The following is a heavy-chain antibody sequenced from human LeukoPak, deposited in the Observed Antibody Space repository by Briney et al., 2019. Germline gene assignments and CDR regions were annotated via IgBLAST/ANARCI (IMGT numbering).Heavy chain of an antibody. CDR3: ARVAEDGSGSYWFDP. Sequence: ASVKVSCKASGYTFTSYGISWVRQAPGQGLEWMGWISAYNGNTNYARKLQGRATMTTDTSTSTAYMELRSLRSDDTAVYYCARVAEDGSGSYWFDPWGQGTLVTVSS. J-gene: IGHJ5*02. V-gene: IGHV1-18*01. D-gene: IGHD3-10*01. CDR1: GYTFTSYG. CDR2: ISAYNGNT.